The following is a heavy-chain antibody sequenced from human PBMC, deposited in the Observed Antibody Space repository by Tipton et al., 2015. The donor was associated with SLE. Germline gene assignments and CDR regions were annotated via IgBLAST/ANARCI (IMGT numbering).Heavy chain of an antibody. CDR3: ARAAGSDYYGMDV. V-gene: IGHV4-61*09. D-gene: IGHD6-19*01. CDR2: IYTSGST. Sequence: TLSLTCTVPGGSISSGSYYWSWIRQPAGKGLEWIGHIYTSGSTNYNPSLKSRVTISVDTSKNQFSLKLSSVTAADTAVYYCARAAGSDYYGMDVWGQGTTVTVSS. CDR1: GGSISSGSYY. J-gene: IGHJ6*02.